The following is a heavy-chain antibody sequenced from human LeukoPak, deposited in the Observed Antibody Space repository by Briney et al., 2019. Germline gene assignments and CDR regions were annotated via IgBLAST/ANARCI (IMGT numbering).Heavy chain of an antibody. Sequence: GGSLRLSCAASGFTFSSYSMNWVRQAPGKGLEWVSSISSSSSYIYYADSVKGRFTISRDNAKNSLYLQMNSLRAEDTAVYYGARDVSPGGPPDSGGREPLVTVS. V-gene: IGHV3-21*01. CDR2: ISSSSSYI. CDR3: ARDVSPGGPPDS. D-gene: IGHD2-8*01. CDR1: GFTFSSYS. J-gene: IGHJ4*02.